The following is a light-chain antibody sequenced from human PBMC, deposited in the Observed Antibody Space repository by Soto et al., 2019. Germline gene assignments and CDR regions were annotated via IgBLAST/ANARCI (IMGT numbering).Light chain of an antibody. CDR1: QNVISSY. CDR2: GAS. J-gene: IGKJ1*01. CDR3: HQFNGWPRT. V-gene: IGKV3-20*01. Sequence: EIVLTKSPGTLSLSPGYRSTLSCRATQNVISSYFARYQQKPGQAPRLLIYGASSMATGIPARFSGGGSGTEFALTITSLQSEDFAVYYCHQFNGWPRTFGQGTKVDIK.